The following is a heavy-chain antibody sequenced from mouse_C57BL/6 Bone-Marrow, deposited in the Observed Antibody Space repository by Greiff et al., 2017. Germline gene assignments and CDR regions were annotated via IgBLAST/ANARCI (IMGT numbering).Heavy chain of an antibody. Sequence: EVKLMESGGGLVQPGESLKLSCESNEYEFPSHDMSWVRKTPEKRLELVAAINSDGGSTYYPDSVKGRFTISRDNAKNTLYLQMSSLRSEDTALYYCARQGQLPFAYWGQGTLVTVSA. CDR1: EYEFPSHD. D-gene: IGHD6-1*01. V-gene: IGHV5-2*01. CDR3: ARQGQLPFAY. J-gene: IGHJ3*01. CDR2: INSDGGST.